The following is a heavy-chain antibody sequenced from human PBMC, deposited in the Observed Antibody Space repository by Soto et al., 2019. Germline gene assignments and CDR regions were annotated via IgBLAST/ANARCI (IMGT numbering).Heavy chain of an antibody. J-gene: IGHJ4*02. Sequence: VKVSCKASGYPFTRFAMHWVRQAPGQRLEWMGWIHAGNGNTKYSQKFQGRVTFTRDTSASTGYMELSSLRSEDTAVYYCARPCTGGTCFHLDYWGQGTQVTVSS. CDR3: ARPCTGGTCFHLDY. V-gene: IGHV1-3*01. CDR2: IHAGNGNT. D-gene: IGHD2-15*01. CDR1: GYPFTRFA.